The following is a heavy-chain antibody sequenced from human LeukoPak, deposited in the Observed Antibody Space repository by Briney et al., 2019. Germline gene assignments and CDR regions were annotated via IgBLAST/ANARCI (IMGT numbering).Heavy chain of an antibody. D-gene: IGHD3-22*01. Sequence: GGSLRLSCATSGFTSHSYAMSWVRQAPGQGLECVSAINVDGDVTYYADSVQGRFFSSIDNAKNTLYLLLNSLRAEDTAVYYCARNYYDSSGYSPFFDYWGQGTLVTVSS. CDR3: ARNYYDSSGYSPFFDY. CDR1: GFTSHSYA. V-gene: IGHV3-23*01. J-gene: IGHJ4*02. CDR2: INVDGDVT.